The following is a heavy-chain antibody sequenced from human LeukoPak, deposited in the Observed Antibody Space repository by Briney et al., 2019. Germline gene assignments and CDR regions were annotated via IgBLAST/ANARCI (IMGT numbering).Heavy chain of an antibody. J-gene: IGHJ6*02. D-gene: IGHD3-16*01. CDR1: GFTFSSYA. Sequence: PGGSLRLSCAASGFTFSSYAMSWVRQAPGKGLEWVSSISVIGGSTYYVDSVRGRFSISRDNSKNTLYLQMSSLRAGDTAVYYCAAAYFGMDQYYYGMDVWGQGTTVTVSS. V-gene: IGHV3-23*01. CDR2: ISVIGGST. CDR3: AAAYFGMDQYYYGMDV.